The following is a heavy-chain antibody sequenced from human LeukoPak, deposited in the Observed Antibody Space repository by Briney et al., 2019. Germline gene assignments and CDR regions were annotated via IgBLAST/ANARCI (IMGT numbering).Heavy chain of an antibody. D-gene: IGHD6-13*01. Sequence: GGSLRLSCAASGFTFSSYSMNWVRQAPGKGLEWVSSISSSSSYIYYADSVKGRFTISRDNAKNSLYLQMNSLRAEDTAVYYCAGSIAAAGSYDYWGQGTLVTVSS. CDR2: ISSSSSYI. CDR1: GFTFSSYS. V-gene: IGHV3-21*01. J-gene: IGHJ4*02. CDR3: AGSIAAAGSYDY.